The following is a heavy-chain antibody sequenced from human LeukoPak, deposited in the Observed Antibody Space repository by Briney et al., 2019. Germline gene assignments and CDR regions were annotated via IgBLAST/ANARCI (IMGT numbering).Heavy chain of an antibody. D-gene: IGHD3-9*01. Sequence: GGSLRLSCAASGFTFSSYGMSWVRQAPGKGLEWVSAISGSGGSTYYADSVKGRFTISRDNSKSTLYLQMNSLRAEDTAVYYCAHVLRYFDWLWTSSNDAFDIWGQGTMVTVSS. CDR2: ISGSGGST. V-gene: IGHV3-23*01. J-gene: IGHJ3*02. CDR1: GFTFSSYG. CDR3: AHVLRYFDWLWTSSNDAFDI.